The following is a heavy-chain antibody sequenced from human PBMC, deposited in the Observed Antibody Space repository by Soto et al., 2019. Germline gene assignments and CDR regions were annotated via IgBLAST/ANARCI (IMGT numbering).Heavy chain of an antibody. CDR1: GFAFTKYG. Sequence: PGGSLRLSCAASGFAFTKYGFHWVRQAPGKGLEWVAGLAHDALNIYYADSVRGRSSISRDNPEQTVYLQMSSLRVEDTAVYYCTRDFFGSWTIDYWGQGILVTVSS. CDR3: TRDFFGSWTIDY. V-gene: IGHV3-30*03. CDR2: LAHDALNI. D-gene: IGHD2-15*01. J-gene: IGHJ4*02.